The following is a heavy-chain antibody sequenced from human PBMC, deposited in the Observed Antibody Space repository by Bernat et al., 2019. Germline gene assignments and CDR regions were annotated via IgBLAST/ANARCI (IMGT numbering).Heavy chain of an antibody. D-gene: IGHD5-12*01. Sequence: QVQLVESGGGLVKPGGSLRLSCAASGFTFSSHALHWVRQAPGKGLEWVALISYGGSNTYFADSVKGRFTISRDNSKNTLYLQMNSLRAEDTAVYYCAKDVGYSGSLRYFDYWGQGTLVTVSS. CDR2: ISYGGSNT. CDR1: GFTFSSHA. J-gene: IGHJ4*02. CDR3: AKDVGYSGSLRYFDY. V-gene: IGHV3-30*18.